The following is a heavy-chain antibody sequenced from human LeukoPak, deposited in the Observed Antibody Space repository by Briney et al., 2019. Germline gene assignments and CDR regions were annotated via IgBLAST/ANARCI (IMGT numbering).Heavy chain of an antibody. CDR3: ARARLIAAAGY. CDR1: GYSISSGYY. D-gene: IGHD6-13*01. Sequence: SETLSLTCTVSGYSISSGYYWGWIRQPPGKGLEWIGSIYHSGSTYYNPSLKSRVTISVDTSKNQFSLKLSSVTAADTAVYYCARARLIAAAGYWGQGTLVTVSS. V-gene: IGHV4-38-2*02. J-gene: IGHJ4*02. CDR2: IYHSGST.